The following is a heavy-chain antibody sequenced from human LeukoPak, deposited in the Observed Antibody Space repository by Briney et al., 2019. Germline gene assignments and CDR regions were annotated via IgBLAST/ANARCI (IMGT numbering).Heavy chain of an antibody. Sequence: KPSETLSLTCTVSGYSISSGYYWGWIRQPPGKGLEWIGSIYHSGSTYYNPSLKSRVTISVDTSKNQFSLKLSSVTAADMAVYYCARASLSGSYGYWGQGTLVTVSS. J-gene: IGHJ4*02. CDR2: IYHSGST. CDR1: GYSISSGYY. V-gene: IGHV4-38-2*02. CDR3: ARASLSGSYGY. D-gene: IGHD1-26*01.